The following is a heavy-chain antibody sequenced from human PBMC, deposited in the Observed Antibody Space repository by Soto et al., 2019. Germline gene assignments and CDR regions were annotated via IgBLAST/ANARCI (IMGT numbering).Heavy chain of an antibody. V-gene: IGHV1-69*06. D-gene: IGHD2-15*01. CDR2: IIPIFGTA. J-gene: IGHJ6*03. CDR3: AREACSGGSCYSYYYYYMDV. CDR1: GGTFSSYA. Sequence: GASVKVSCKASGGTFSSYAISWVRQAPGQGLEWMGGIIPIFGTANYAQKFQGRVTITADKSTSTAYMELSSLRSEDTAVYYCAREACSGGSCYSYYYYYMDVWGKGTTVTVSS.